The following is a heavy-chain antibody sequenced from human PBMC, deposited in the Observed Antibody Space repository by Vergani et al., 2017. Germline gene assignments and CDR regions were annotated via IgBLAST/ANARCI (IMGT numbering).Heavy chain of an antibody. CDR2: ISAYNGNT. J-gene: IGHJ5*02. Sequence: QVQLVQSGAEVKKPGASVKVSCKASGYTFTSYGISWVRQAPGKGLEWMGWISAYNGNTNYAQKLQGRFTMTTDTSTSTAYMELRSLRSDDTAVYYCARDGEWLLFGDNHNWFDPWGQGTLVTVSS. CDR3: ARDGEWLLFGDNHNWFDP. V-gene: IGHV1-18*04. D-gene: IGHD3-3*01. CDR1: GYTFTSYG.